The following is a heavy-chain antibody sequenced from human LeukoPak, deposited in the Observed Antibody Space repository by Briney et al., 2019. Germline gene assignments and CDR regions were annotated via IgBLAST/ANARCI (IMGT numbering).Heavy chain of an antibody. Sequence: PGGSLRLSCVASGFTFSSSAISWIRQAPGKGLEWVSSISVGGASTYYADSVKGRLTVSRDNSKSTLYLQMNSLSAEDTAVYYCAKVGGYYDSSGYYDYWGQGTLVTVSS. CDR3: AKVGGYYDSSGYYDY. J-gene: IGHJ4*02. V-gene: IGHV3-23*01. D-gene: IGHD3-22*01. CDR2: ISVGGAST. CDR1: GFTFSSSA.